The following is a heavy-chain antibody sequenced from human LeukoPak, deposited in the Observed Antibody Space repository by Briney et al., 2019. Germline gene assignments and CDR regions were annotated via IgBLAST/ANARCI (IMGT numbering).Heavy chain of an antibody. J-gene: IGHJ4*02. CDR1: GYTLTELS. D-gene: IGHD6-19*01. Sequence: AASVKVSCKVSGYTLTELSMHWVRQAPGKGLEWMGGFDPEDGETIYAQKFQGRVTMTEDTSTDTAYMELSSLRSEDTAVYYCATDFLGSGWYRFLMGYWGQGTLVTVSS. V-gene: IGHV1-24*01. CDR3: ATDFLGSGWYRFLMGY. CDR2: FDPEDGET.